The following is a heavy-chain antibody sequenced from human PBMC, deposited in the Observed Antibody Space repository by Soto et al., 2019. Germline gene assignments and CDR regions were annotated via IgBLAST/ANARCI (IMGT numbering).Heavy chain of an antibody. D-gene: IGHD3-16*01. Sequence: EEQLVESGGGLVQPGGSLRLSCAASGFSFSTHYMNWVRQTPGKGLEWVSSINRDSTVIKYGDSVKGRFTISRDNARNSLSVQINSLRAEDTAVYYCLNGDYYVGPGTLVTVSS. V-gene: IGHV3-48*01. CDR2: INRDSTVI. CDR1: GFSFSTHY. J-gene: IGHJ4*02. CDR3: LNGDYY.